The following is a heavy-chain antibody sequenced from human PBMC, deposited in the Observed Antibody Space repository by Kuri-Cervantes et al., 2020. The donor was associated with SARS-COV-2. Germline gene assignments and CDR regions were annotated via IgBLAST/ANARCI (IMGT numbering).Heavy chain of an antibody. CDR1: GFTFSDYY. D-gene: IGHD3-10*01. CDR2: IGSSGSTI. Sequence: GESLKISCAASGFTFSDYYMSWIRQAPGKGLEWVSYIGSSGSTIYYADSVKGRFTISRDNAKNSLYLQMNSLRAEDTAVYYCARAQNTYGSGSYVYFQHWGQGTLVTVSS. J-gene: IGHJ1*01. CDR3: ARAQNTYGSGSYVYFQH. V-gene: IGHV3-11*04.